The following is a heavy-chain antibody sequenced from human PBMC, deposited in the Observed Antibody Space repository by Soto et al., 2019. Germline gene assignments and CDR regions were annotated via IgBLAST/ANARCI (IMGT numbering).Heavy chain of an antibody. Sequence: QVQLVQSGAEVKKPGASVKVSCKASGYTFTSYYMHWVRQAPGQGLEWMGIINPSGGSTTYAQKHQGRVTMTRDTATSTVDMEWSSLRSEDTAVYYCARDRGGEYTGYDSAANGYYDLWGRGTLVTVAA. J-gene: IGHJ2*01. CDR3: ARDRGGEYTGYDSAANGYYDL. CDR2: INPSGGST. V-gene: IGHV1-46*01. CDR1: GYTFTSYY. D-gene: IGHD5-12*01.